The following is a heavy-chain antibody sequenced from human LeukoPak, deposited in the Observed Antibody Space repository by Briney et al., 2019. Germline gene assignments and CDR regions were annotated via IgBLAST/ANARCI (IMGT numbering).Heavy chain of an antibody. Sequence: SQTLSLTCAISGDSLSSNSVSWNWIRQSPSRGIEWLGRTSYGSTWYNDYAVSVRGRITVNPDTSKNHFSLHLNSVTLEDTAVYYCARRLTQYDCFDPWGQGILVTVSS. CDR2: TSYGSTWYN. CDR1: GDSLSSNSVS. CDR3: ARRLTQYDCFDP. V-gene: IGHV6-1*01. J-gene: IGHJ5*02. D-gene: IGHD2-2*01.